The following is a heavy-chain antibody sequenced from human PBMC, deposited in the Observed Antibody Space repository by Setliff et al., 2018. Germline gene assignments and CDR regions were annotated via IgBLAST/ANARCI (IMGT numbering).Heavy chain of an antibody. CDR3: ARTGTYRYFDY. V-gene: IGHV4-39*01. J-gene: IGHJ4*02. D-gene: IGHD1-26*01. Sequence: SETLSLTCTVSGGSINSGVYYWGWIRQPPGKGLEWIGRIYYGGDTYYNASLKSRLTISVDTSKNQFSLKLRSVTAADTAVYYCARTGTYRYFDYWSQGTLVTVSS. CDR2: IYYGGDT. CDR1: GGSINSGVYY.